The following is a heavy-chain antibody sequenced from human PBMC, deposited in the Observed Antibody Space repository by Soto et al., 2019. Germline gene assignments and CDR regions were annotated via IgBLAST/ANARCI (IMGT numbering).Heavy chain of an antibody. CDR3: VRGGAPAALSWFDP. CDR2: ISAYNGDT. V-gene: IGHV1-18*01. CDR1: GYTFTNYG. Sequence: QVQLVQSGVEVKKPGASVKVSCKASGYTFTNYGISWVRQAPGQGLERMGWISAYNGDTDYAQKLQGRITLTTDTPTTTAYMELRSLISDDTAVYYCVRGGAPAALSWFDPWGQGTLVTVSS. D-gene: IGHD2-2*01. J-gene: IGHJ5*02.